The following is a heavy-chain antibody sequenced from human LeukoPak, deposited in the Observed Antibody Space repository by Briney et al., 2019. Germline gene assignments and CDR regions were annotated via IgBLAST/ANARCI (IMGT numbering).Heavy chain of an antibody. CDR3: ARTYYYGSGSTDYYYYYYMDV. CDR1: GYTFTGYY. Sequence: ASVKVSCKASGYTFTGYYMHWVRQAPGQGLEWMGRINPNSGGTSYAQKFQGRATMTRDTSISTAYMELSRLRSDDTAVYYCARTYYYGSGSTDYYYYYYMDVWGKGTTVTVSS. CDR2: INPNSGGT. V-gene: IGHV1-2*06. D-gene: IGHD3-10*01. J-gene: IGHJ6*03.